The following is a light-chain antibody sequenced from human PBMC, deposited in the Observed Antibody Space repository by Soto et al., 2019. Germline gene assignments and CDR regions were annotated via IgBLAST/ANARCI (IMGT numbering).Light chain of an antibody. J-gene: IGKJ2*01. CDR2: GAS. Sequence: DIPMTQSPSSLSASIGDTVSITCRASQTSSTYLNWYQQKPGKAPQLLMYGASSLQSGIPSRFSDSGSGTHFTLPITSLQPEDFAVYYCKQSFTTPIYTLRQGPRLEVK. CDR1: QTSSTY. CDR3: KQSFTTPIYT. V-gene: IGKV1-39*01.